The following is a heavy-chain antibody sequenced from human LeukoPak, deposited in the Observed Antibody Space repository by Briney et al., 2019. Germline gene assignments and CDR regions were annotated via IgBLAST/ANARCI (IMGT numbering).Heavy chain of an antibody. Sequence: KPSETLSLTCAVYGGSFSGYYWSWIRQPPGKGLEWIGEINHSGSTNYNPSLKSRVTISVDTSKNQFSLKLSSVTAADTAVYYCARDLYSSRTNDAFVIWGRGTMVTVSS. CDR1: GGSFSGYY. V-gene: IGHV4-34*01. CDR2: INHSGST. CDR3: ARDLYSSRTNDAFVI. D-gene: IGHD6-13*01. J-gene: IGHJ3*02.